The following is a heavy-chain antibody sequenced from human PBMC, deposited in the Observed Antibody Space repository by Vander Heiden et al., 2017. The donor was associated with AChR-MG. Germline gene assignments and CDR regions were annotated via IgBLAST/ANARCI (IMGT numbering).Heavy chain of an antibody. V-gene: IGHV3-23*01. CDR1: GFTFSSYA. Sequence: EVQLLESGGGLVQPGGSLRLSCAASGFTFSSYAMSVVRQAPGKGLEWVSAISGSGGSTDYADSVKGRFTISRDNSKNTLYLQMNSLRAEDTAVYYCAKDLFMTTVTPGVLGMDVWGQGTTVTVSS. D-gene: IGHD4-4*01. CDR2: ISGSGGST. CDR3: AKDLFMTTVTPGVLGMDV. J-gene: IGHJ6*02.